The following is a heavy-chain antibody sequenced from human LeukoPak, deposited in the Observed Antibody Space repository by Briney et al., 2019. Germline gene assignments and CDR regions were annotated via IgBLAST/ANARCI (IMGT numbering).Heavy chain of an antibody. Sequence: SETLSLTCTVSGYSISSGYYWGWIRQPPGKGLEWIGSIYHSGSTYYNPSLESRVTISVDTSKNQFSLKLSSVTAADTAVYYCARDTYYDDGFGTWGLSDFDYWGQGILVTVSS. CDR1: GYSISSGYY. V-gene: IGHV4-38-2*02. CDR3: ARDTYYDDGFGTWGLSDFDY. CDR2: IYHSGST. D-gene: IGHD3-22*01. J-gene: IGHJ4*02.